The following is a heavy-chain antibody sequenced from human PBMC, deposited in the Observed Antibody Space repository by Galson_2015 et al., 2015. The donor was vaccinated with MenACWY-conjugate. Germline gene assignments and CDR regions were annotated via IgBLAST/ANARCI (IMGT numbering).Heavy chain of an antibody. V-gene: IGHV3-21*01. Sequence: SLRLSCAASGFTFTSHAFNWVRQAPGKGLEWISSINPGSDFIYYSGSVKGRFTISRDNAKNSVYLEMNSLSVEDTAVYYCARWASCTGASCRRSYFDYWGQGTLVTVSS. CDR2: INPGSDFI. CDR1: GFTFTSHA. D-gene: IGHD2-8*02. CDR3: ARWASCTGASCRRSYFDY. J-gene: IGHJ4*02.